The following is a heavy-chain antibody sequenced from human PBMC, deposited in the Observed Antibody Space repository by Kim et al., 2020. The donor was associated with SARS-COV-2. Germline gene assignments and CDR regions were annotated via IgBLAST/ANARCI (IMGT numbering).Heavy chain of an antibody. CDR2: ISYDGSNK. J-gene: IGHJ6*01. V-gene: IGHV3-33*05. Sequence: GGSLRLSCAASGFTFSSYGMHWVRQAPGKGLEWVAVISYDGSNKYYAGSVKGRFTISRDNSKNTLYLQMNSLRAEDTAVYYCARDLTTSGSYYYYGMDV. D-gene: IGHD3-3*01. CDR1: GFTFSSYG. CDR3: ARDLTTSGSYYYYGMDV.